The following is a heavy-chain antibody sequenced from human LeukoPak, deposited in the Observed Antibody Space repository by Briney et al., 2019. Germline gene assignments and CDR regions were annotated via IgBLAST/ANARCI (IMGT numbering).Heavy chain of an antibody. CDR3: ARGEVGEFDH. CDR2: ISHAGDT. V-gene: IGHV4-38-2*02. D-gene: IGHD1-26*01. CDR1: GYSITRAYN. J-gene: IGHJ4*02. Sequence: SETLSLTCTVSGYSITRAYNWGWIRQSPEKGLEWTASISHAGDTYYNPSLKSRVTISVDTSKNLFSLTLASVTAPDTAVYFCARGEVGEFDHWGQGTLVTVSS.